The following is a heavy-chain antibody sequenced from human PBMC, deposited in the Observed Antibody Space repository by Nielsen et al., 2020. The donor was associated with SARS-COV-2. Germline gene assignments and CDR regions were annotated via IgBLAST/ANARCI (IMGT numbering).Heavy chain of an antibody. Sequence: ASVKVSCKASGYTFTSYGISWVRQAPGQGLEWMGWIRVHSGDANYAQNLQGRVTMTTDTSTNTAYMELRSLTSDDTAVYYCAREGFGGGTTDYWGQGTLATVSS. CDR3: AREGFGGGTTDY. V-gene: IGHV1-18*01. CDR2: IRVHSGDA. CDR1: GYTFTSYG. D-gene: IGHD1-14*01. J-gene: IGHJ4*02.